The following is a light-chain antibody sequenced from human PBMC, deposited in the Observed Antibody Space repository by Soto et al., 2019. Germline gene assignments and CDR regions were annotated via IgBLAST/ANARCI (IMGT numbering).Light chain of an antibody. V-gene: IGLV2-23*01. CDR1: SSDVGSYNL. CDR3: CSYAGSSTSLYV. Sequence: QSVLTQPASVSGSPGQSITISCTGTSSDVGSYNLVSWYQQHPGKAPKLMIYEGSKRPSGVSNRFSGSKSGNTASLTISGPQAEDEAEYYCCSYAGSSTSLYVFGTGTKVTVL. CDR2: EGS. J-gene: IGLJ1*01.